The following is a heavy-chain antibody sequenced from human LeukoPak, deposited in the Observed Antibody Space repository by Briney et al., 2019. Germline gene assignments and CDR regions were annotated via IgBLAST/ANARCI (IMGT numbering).Heavy chain of an antibody. CDR1: GGSISSSSYY. CDR3: ARVVYAYYYYYYMDV. D-gene: IGHD2-8*01. V-gene: IGHV4-39*07. CDR2: IYYSGST. Sequence: SETLSLTCTVSGGSISSSSYYWGWIRQPPGKGLEWIGSIYYSGSTYYNPSLKSRVTISVDTSKNLFSLKLSSVTAADTAVYYCARVVYAYYYYYYMDVWGKGTTVTVSS. J-gene: IGHJ6*03.